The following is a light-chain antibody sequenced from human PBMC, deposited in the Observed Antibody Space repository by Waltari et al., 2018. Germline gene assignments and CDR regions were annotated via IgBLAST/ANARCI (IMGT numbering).Light chain of an antibody. J-gene: IGKJ1*01. Sequence: DIQMTQSPSSLSASVGDRVTITCRASQGISNSLAWYQQKPGKAPKLLLYAASRLESGVPSRFSGSGSWTDYTLTISSLQPEDFATYYCQQYYSTRPWTFGQGTKVEIK. V-gene: IGKV1-NL1*01. CDR1: QGISNS. CDR2: AAS. CDR3: QQYYSTRPWT.